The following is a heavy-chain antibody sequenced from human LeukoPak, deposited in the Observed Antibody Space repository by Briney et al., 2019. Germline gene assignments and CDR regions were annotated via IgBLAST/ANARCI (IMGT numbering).Heavy chain of an antibody. Sequence: GGSLRLSCAASGFTFSSYAMGWVRQAPGKGLEWVSAISGSGGSTYYADSVKGRFTISRDNSKNTLYLQMNSLRAEDTAVYYCAKGRGYSYGYRYYFDYWGQGTLVTVSS. J-gene: IGHJ4*02. CDR2: ISGSGGST. V-gene: IGHV3-23*01. D-gene: IGHD5-18*01. CDR1: GFTFSSYA. CDR3: AKGRGYSYGYRYYFDY.